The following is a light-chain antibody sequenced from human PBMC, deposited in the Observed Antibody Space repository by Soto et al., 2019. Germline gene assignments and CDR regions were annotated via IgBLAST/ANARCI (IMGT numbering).Light chain of an antibody. V-gene: IGKV3-11*01. CDR2: DAS. CDR3: QQRTNWPLT. Sequence: EIVLTQSPVTLSLSPGEIATLSCRASQGVTTFLAWYQQKPGQAPRLLIYDASKRATGIPARFSGSGSGTDFTLTISSLEPEDFAVYYCQQRTNWPLTFGGGTKVEIK. CDR1: QGVTTF. J-gene: IGKJ4*01.